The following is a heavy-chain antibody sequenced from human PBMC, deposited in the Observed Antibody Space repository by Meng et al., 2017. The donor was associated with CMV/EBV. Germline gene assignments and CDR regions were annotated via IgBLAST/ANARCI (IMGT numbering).Heavy chain of an antibody. D-gene: IGHD3-10*02. CDR3: AREVNVPVTSDGFDI. J-gene: IGHJ3*02. V-gene: IGHV4-31*03. Sequence: QVQLQESGPGLVKPSQTLSLPCSVSGGSISNGNYFGSWVRQHPGKGMEWIGYIHYNGRAYYNPSLKSRVTISVDTSKNQFFLNLNSVTAADTAVYYCAREVNVPVTSDGFDIWGQGTMVPSPQ. CDR2: IHYNGRA. CDR1: GGSISNGNYF.